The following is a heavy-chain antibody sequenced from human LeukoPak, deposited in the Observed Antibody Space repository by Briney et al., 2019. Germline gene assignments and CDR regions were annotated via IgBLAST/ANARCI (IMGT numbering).Heavy chain of an antibody. J-gene: IGHJ1*01. CDR1: GFTFSTYA. CDR2: IWYDGSEQ. D-gene: IGHD3-16*02. V-gene: IGHV3-33*01. Sequence: GRSLRLSCAASGFTFSTYAIHWVRQAPGKGLERVAVIWYDGSEQYYADSVKGRFIISRDNSKSTSDLQMNSLRAEDTAVYYCAREGDSRWGGLSPWGQGTLVTVSA. CDR3: AREGDSRWGGLSP.